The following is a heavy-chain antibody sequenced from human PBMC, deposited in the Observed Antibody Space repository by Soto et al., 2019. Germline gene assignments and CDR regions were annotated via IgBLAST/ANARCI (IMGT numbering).Heavy chain of an antibody. CDR1: VGSIISGDYY. D-gene: IGHD3-22*01. V-gene: IGHV4-30-4*01. Sequence: SETLSLTCTVSVGSIISGDYYWSWIRQPPGKGLEWIGYIYYSGSTYYNPSLKSRVTISVDTSKNQFSLKLSSVTAADTAVYYCARLYDSSNYYGMDVWGQGTTVTVSS. J-gene: IGHJ6*02. CDR3: ARLYDSSNYYGMDV. CDR2: IYYSGST.